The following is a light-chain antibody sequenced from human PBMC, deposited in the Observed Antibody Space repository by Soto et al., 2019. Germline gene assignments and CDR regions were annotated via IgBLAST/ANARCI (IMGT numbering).Light chain of an antibody. J-gene: IGKJ2*01. V-gene: IGKV1-39*01. Sequence: DIQMTQSPSTLPASIGDRVTITCRASQTISIYVNWYQQKPGKAPKLLISAASNLQSGVPLRFSGSGSGTDFTLTISSLQPEDFASYYCQQTYSMPPYTFGQGTKLEIK. CDR2: AAS. CDR3: QQTYSMPPYT. CDR1: QTISIY.